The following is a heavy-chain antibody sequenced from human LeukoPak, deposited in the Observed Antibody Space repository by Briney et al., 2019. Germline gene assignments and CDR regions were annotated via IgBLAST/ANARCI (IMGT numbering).Heavy chain of an antibody. CDR1: EFTFSSYS. D-gene: IGHD6-19*01. V-gene: IGHV3-48*01. CDR2: ITNSGNSK. Sequence: PGGSLRLSCAASEFTFSSYSRNWVRQAPGKGLEWVAYITNSGNSKSYADSVKGRFTISRDNSKNTLYLQMNSLRAEDTAVYYCAREQWLATYNWFDPWGQGTLVTVSS. J-gene: IGHJ5*02. CDR3: AREQWLATYNWFDP.